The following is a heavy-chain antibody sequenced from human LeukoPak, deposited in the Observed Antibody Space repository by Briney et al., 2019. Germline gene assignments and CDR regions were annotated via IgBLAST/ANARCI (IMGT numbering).Heavy chain of an antibody. CDR1: GFTFSSYG. CDR2: ISSSSSTI. V-gene: IGHV3-48*01. CDR3: ASDSGYVSRDY. Sequence: PGGSLRLSCAAFGFTFSSYGMHWVRQAPGKGLEWVSYISSSSSTIYYADSVKGRFTISRDNAKNSLYLQMNSLRAEDTAVYYCASDSGYVSRDYWGQGTLVTVSS. J-gene: IGHJ4*02. D-gene: IGHD5-12*01.